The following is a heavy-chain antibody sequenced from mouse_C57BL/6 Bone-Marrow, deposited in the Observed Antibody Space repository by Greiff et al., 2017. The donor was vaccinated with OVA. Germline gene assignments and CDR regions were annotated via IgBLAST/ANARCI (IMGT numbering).Heavy chain of an antibody. CDR2: IYPNSGGT. D-gene: IGHD1-1*02. J-gene: IGHJ3*01. V-gene: IGHV1-72*01. CDR1: GYTFTSYW. CDR3: ARGGWTWFAY. Sequence: VKLQQPGAELVKPGASVKLSCKASGYTFTSYWMHWVKQRPGRGLEWIGRIYPNSGGTKYNEQFKSKATLTVDKHSSTAYMQLSSLTSENSAVYYWARGGWTWFAYWGQGTLVTVSA.